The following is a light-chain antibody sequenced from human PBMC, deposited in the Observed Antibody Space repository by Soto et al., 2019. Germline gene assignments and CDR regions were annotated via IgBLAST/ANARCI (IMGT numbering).Light chain of an antibody. CDR3: QQTTSFPLT. CDR2: RAS. Sequence: DIQMTQSPSSVSASVGDRVTITCRASQGITSWLAWYQQKPGKAPKLLIYRASNLQSGVPSRFSGSGSGTDFTLIISGLQTVDFATYYCQQTTSFPLTFGGGTKVEIK. J-gene: IGKJ4*01. CDR1: QGITSW. V-gene: IGKV1-12*01.